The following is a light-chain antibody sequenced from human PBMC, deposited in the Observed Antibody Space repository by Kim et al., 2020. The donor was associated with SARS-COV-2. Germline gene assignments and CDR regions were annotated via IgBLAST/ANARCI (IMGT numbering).Light chain of an antibody. Sequence: SYELTQPPSVSVSPGQTASITCSGDKLGDKYACWYQQKPGQSPVLVIYQDSKRPSGIPERFSGSNSGNTATLTISGTQPMDEADYYCQAWERSTVVFGGG. V-gene: IGLV3-1*01. J-gene: IGLJ2*01. CDR2: QDS. CDR3: QAWERSTVV. CDR1: KLGDKY.